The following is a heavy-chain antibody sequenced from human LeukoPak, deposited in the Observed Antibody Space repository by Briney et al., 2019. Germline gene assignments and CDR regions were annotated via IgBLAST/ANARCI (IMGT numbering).Heavy chain of an antibody. CDR2: IIPILGIA. J-gene: IGHJ3*02. CDR3: ARNVYSSGPDDAFDI. CDR1: GGTFSSYA. D-gene: IGHD6-19*01. Sequence: ASVKVSCKASGGTFSSYAISWVRQAPGQGLEWMGRIIPILGIANYAQKFQGRVTITADKSTSTAYMELSSLRSDDTAVYYCARNVYSSGPDDAFDIWGQGTMVTVSS. V-gene: IGHV1-69*04.